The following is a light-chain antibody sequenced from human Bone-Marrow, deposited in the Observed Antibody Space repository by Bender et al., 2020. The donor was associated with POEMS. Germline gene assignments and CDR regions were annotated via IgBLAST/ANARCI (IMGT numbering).Light chain of an antibody. CDR2: EVN. V-gene: IGLV2-23*02. CDR1: SSDVGNYNL. Sequence: QSALTQPASVSGSPGQSITISCSGTSSDVGNYNLVSWYQQHPGKVPKLLIFEVNKRPSGVSLRFSGSKSGNTASLTISGVQTEDEADYFCSSYGLSSILLFGGGTKVTVL. CDR3: SSYGLSSILL. J-gene: IGLJ3*02.